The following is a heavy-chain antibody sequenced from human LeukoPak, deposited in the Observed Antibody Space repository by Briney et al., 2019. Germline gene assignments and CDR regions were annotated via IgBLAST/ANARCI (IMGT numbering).Heavy chain of an antibody. D-gene: IGHD5-18*01. V-gene: IGHV3-23*01. CDR3: AREMVGHVDTAMPRYYMDV. CDR1: GFTFSSYG. CDR2: IVGRGTDT. Sequence: TGGSLRLSCAASGFTFSSYGMNWVRQAPGKGLEWVSAIVGRGTDTYYADSVKGRFTISRDNAKNSLYLQMNSLRAEDTAVYYCAREMVGHVDTAMPRYYMDVWGKGTTVTVSS. J-gene: IGHJ6*03.